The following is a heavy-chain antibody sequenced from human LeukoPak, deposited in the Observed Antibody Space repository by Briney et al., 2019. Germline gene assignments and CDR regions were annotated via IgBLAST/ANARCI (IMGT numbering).Heavy chain of an antibody. CDR3: ATEDYYDSSGYPGDY. D-gene: IGHD3-22*01. Sequence: SETLSLTCTVSGGSISSYYWSWIRQPAGKGLEWIGRIYTSGSTNYNPSLKSRVTMSVDTSKNQFSLKLSSVTAADTAVYYCATEDYYDSSGYPGDYWGQGTLVTVSS. J-gene: IGHJ4*02. CDR1: GGSISSYY. V-gene: IGHV4-4*07. CDR2: IYTSGST.